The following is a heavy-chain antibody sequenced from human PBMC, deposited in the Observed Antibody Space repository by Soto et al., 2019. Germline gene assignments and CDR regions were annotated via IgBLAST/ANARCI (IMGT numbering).Heavy chain of an antibody. CDR2: IYYSGST. J-gene: IGHJ4*02. CDR1: GGSISSGGYY. V-gene: IGHV4-31*03. Sequence: SETLSLTCTVSGGSISSGGYYWSWIRQHPGKGLEWIGYIYYSGSTYYNPSLKSRVTISVDTSKNQFSLKLSSVTAADTAVYYCARASGVVVTATTLGYWGQGTLVTVSS. D-gene: IGHD2-21*02. CDR3: ARASGVVVTATTLGY.